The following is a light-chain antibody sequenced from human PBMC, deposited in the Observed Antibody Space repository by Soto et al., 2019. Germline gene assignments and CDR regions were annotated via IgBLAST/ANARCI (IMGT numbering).Light chain of an antibody. CDR1: SSDVGGYNY. CDR2: DVS. J-gene: IGLJ1*01. Sequence: QSALTQPASVSGSPGQSITISCTGTSSDVGGYNYVFWYQQHPGKAPKLMIYDVSNRPSGVSNRFSGSKSGNTASLTISGLQAEDEADYYCSSYTSSSTLYVFGTGTKLHRP. CDR3: SSYTSSSTLYV. V-gene: IGLV2-14*01.